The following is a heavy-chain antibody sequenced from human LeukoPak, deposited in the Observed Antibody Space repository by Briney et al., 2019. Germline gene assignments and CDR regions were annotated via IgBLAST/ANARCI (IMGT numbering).Heavy chain of an antibody. CDR1: GFTFSSYS. CDR3: ARDWEFGCSSSTSCYIFYYYGMDV. D-gene: IGHD2-2*02. V-gene: IGHV3-21*01. CDR2: ISSSSSYI. Sequence: PGGSLRLSCAASGFTFSSYSMNWVRQAPGKGLEWVSSISSSSSYIYYADSVKGRFTISRDNAKNSLYLQMNSLRAEDTAVYYCARDWEFGCSSSTSCYIFYYYGMDVWGQGTTVTVSS. J-gene: IGHJ6*02.